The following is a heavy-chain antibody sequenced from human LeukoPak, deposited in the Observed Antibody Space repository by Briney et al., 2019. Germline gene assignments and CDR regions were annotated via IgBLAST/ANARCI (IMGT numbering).Heavy chain of an antibody. D-gene: IGHD3-22*01. Sequence: GGSLRLSCAAPGFTFTNYGMSWVRQAPGKGLEWVSAVSGGGGSTYYADSVKGRFTISRDNSMNRVYLQMNSLRAEDTAVYYCAKEKNSGYSYHFDYWGQGTLVTVSS. CDR1: GFTFTNYG. CDR3: AKEKNSGYSYHFDY. V-gene: IGHV3-23*01. CDR2: VSGGGGST. J-gene: IGHJ4*02.